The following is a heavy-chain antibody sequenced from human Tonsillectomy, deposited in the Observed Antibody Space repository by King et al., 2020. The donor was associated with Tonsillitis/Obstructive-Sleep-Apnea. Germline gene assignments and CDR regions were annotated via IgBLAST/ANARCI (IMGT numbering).Heavy chain of an antibody. Sequence: VQLVESGGGLVKPGGXLXXSXAXSXXXFSNXXMSWXRQAPGKGLEWVGRIKSKTDXGTTDYXAPXXXXFTISRDDSKNTXYLQMXSLKTEDTAVYYCTXXXLGXCSSTSXYPRDWYFDYXGQXTLXXXSS. CDR1: XXXFSNXX. J-gene: IGHJ4*02. D-gene: IGHD2-2*01. V-gene: IGHV3-15*01. CDR2: IKSKTDXGTT. CDR3: TXXXLGXCSSTSXYPRDWYFDY.